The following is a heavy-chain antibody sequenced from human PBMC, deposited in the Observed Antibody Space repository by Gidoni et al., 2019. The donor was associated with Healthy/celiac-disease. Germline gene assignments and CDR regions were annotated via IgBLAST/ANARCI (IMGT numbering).Heavy chain of an antibody. D-gene: IGHD5-18*01. CDR2: IRSKAYGGTT. CDR1: GFTFGDYA. V-gene: IGHV3-49*04. CDR3: TRPLSAEWRYSYGCDY. J-gene: IGHJ4*02. Sequence: EVQLLESGGGLVQPGRSLRLSCTASGFTFGDYAMSWVRQAPGKGLEWVGFIRSKAYGGTTEYAASVKGRFTISRDDSKSIAYLQMNSLKTEDTAVYYCTRPLSAEWRYSYGCDYWGQGTLVTVSS.